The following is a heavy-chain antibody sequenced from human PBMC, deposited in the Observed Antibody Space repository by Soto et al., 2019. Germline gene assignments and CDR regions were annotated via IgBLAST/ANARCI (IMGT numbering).Heavy chain of an antibody. J-gene: IGHJ4*02. CDR1: GGSISSGGYY. V-gene: IGHV4-31*03. D-gene: IGHD3-16*01. CDR2: IYYSGST. CDR3: ARDVARGGTFDY. Sequence: QVQLQESGPGLVKPSQTLSLTCTVSGGSISSGGYYWSWIRQHPGKGLEWIGYIYYSGSTYYNPSLKSRVPKSVAPSKTQFSLKLSSVTAADTAVYYCARDVARGGTFDYWGQGTLVTVSS.